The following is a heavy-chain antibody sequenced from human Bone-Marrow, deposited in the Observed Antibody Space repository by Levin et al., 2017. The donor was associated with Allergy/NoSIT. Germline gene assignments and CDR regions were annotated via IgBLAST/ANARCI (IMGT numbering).Heavy chain of an antibody. V-gene: IGHV3-30-3*01. J-gene: IGHJ2*01. CDR3: ARDPRGNYLYWYLDL. CDR1: GFIFSDFA. Sequence: GESLKISCAASGFIFSDFAMHWVRQAPGKGLEWLAIISYDGNNQLYADSVKGRLTISRDNSRNTLYLQIDNLRPEDTAMYYCARDPRGNYLYWYLDLWGRGTEVAVSS. CDR2: ISYDGNNQ. D-gene: IGHD1-7*01.